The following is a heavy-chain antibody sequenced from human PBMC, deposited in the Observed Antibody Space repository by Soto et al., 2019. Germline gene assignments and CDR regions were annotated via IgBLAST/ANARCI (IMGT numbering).Heavy chain of an antibody. J-gene: IGHJ4*02. CDR3: ARALTYYYDIDC. CDR1: GWNFSSSW. D-gene: IGHD3-22*01. V-gene: IGHV3-74*01. Sequence: GAALRLSCAASGWNFSSSWMHWVRQAPGKGLVWVSRINSDGSRTTYADSVKGRFTISRDNAKNMLHLQMNSLRAEYTALYYCARALTYYYDIDCWGQGTLVTVSS. CDR2: INSDGSRT.